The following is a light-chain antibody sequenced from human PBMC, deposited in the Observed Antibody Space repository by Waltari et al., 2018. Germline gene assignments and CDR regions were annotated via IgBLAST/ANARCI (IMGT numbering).Light chain of an antibody. Sequence: QLLPGTASNRPIYGNSNRPSGVPDRFSVSKSGTAASLAITGLQDEDEAGYYCQSYDSSLSGSVVGGGTKLTVL. CDR3: QSYDSSLSGSV. J-gene: IGLJ2*01. V-gene: IGLV1-40*01. CDR2: GNS.